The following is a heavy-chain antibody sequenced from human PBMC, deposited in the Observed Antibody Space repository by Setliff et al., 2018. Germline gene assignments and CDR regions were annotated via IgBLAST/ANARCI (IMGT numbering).Heavy chain of an antibody. V-gene: IGHV1-2*04. Sequence: ASVKVSCKASGYTFTGYYMHWVRQAPGQGLEWMGWINPNSGGTNYAQKFQGWVTMTRDTSISTAYMELSRLRSDDTAVYYCARGPRITIFGVVSFSLYGMDVWGQGTTVTVSS. D-gene: IGHD3-3*01. CDR1: GYTFTGYY. J-gene: IGHJ6*02. CDR3: ARGPRITIFGVVSFSLYGMDV. CDR2: INPNSGGT.